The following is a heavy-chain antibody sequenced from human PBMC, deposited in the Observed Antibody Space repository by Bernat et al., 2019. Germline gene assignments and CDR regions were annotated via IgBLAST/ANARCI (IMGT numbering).Heavy chain of an antibody. V-gene: IGHV3-7*04. D-gene: IGHD6-19*01. CDR1: GLTISTYW. CDR3: VRDGMGGWHFDH. J-gene: IGHJ4*02. CDR2: VKHNGSEN. Sequence: EAQLVESGGGLVQPGGSLRLSCAAYGLTISTYWMSWVRQAPGQGLAWVANVKHNGSENNYVYSVEGRFTISRDNAKNLLYLKINSLRVEDTAVYYCVRDGMGGWHFDHCGQGTLVTVST.